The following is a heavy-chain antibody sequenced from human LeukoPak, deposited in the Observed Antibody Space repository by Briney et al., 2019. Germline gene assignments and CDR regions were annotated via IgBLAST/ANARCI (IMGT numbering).Heavy chain of an antibody. Sequence: GGSLRLSCAASGFTFNKYAMSWVRQAPGKGLEWVSAISASGGTTYYADSVKGRFTISRDNSENTLFLQMNSLRAEDTAVYYCAKEPREYCSSTSCPNWFDYCGQGTLVTVSS. J-gene: IGHJ5*01. CDR2: ISASGGTT. V-gene: IGHV3-23*01. CDR3: AKEPREYCSSTSCPNWFDY. D-gene: IGHD2-2*01. CDR1: GFTFNKYA.